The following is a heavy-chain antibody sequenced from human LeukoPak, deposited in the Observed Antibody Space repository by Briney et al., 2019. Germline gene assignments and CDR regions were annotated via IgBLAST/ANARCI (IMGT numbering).Heavy chain of an antibody. V-gene: IGHV3-30*04. CDR3: ARGQQYCSGGSCFPAVF. D-gene: IGHD2-15*01. Sequence: GGSLRLSCAASGFTFSSYAMHWVRQAPGKGLEWVAFISYDGSNKYYADSVKGRFTISRDNSKNTLYLQMNSLRAEGTAVYYCARGQQYCSGGSCFPAVFWGQGTLVTVSS. J-gene: IGHJ4*02. CDR1: GFTFSSYA. CDR2: ISYDGSNK.